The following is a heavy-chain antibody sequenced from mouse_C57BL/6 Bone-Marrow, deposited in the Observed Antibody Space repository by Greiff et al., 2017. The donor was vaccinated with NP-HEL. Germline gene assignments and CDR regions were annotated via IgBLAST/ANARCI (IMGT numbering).Heavy chain of an antibody. Sequence: VQLQQPGAELVKPGASVKMSCKASGYTFTSYWITWVKQRPGQGLEWIGDIYPGSGSTNYNEKFKSKATLTVDTSSSTAYMQLSSLTSEDSAVYYCARGRAQLDYFDYWGQGTTLTVSS. J-gene: IGHJ2*01. CDR3: ARGRAQLDYFDY. D-gene: IGHD4-1*02. CDR2: IYPGSGST. V-gene: IGHV1-55*01. CDR1: GYTFTSYW.